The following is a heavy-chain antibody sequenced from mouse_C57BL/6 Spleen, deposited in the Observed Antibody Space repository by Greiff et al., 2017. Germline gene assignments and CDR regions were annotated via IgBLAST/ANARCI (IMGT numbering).Heavy chain of an antibody. CDR2: IRNKANGYTT. D-gene: IGHD1-1*01. CDR3: ARSDYCGSGPAWFAY. Sequence: EVKLMESGGGLVQPGGSLSLSCAASGFTFTDYYMSWVRQPPGKALEWLGFIRNKANGYTTEYIASVKGRFTISRDNSQSILYLQMNALRAEDSATYYCARSDYCGSGPAWFAYWGQGTLVTVSA. CDR1: GFTFTDYY. J-gene: IGHJ3*01. V-gene: IGHV7-3*01.